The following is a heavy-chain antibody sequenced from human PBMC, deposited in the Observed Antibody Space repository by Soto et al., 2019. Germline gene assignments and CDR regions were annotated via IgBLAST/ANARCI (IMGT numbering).Heavy chain of an antibody. CDR2: VDPNGGGS. J-gene: IGHJ4*02. CDR3: ATWVDYGDFEAFDF. CDR1: SYSFTDYK. V-gene: IGHV1-2*04. D-gene: IGHD4-17*01. Sequence: ASVKLSCKTSSYSFTDYKLHWVRQAPGQGLEWMGWVDPNGGGSNSAQKFQGSVTMTWDTSITTAYLDLTRLTTNDTATYFCATWVDYGDFEAFDFWGQRTLVTVSS.